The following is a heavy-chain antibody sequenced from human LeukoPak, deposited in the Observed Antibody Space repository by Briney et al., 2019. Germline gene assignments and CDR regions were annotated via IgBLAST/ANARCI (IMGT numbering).Heavy chain of an antibody. CDR2: IRYDGGIK. Sequence: PGGSLRLSCAASGFTFSSSGMHWVRQAPGKGLEWVAYIRYDGGIKHHADSVKGRFTVSRDNSENTLYLQMNSLRPEDTAVYYCTKPASGTARERFEYWGQGTLDTVSS. CDR3: TKPASGTARERFEY. CDR1: GFTFSSSG. D-gene: IGHD1-26*01. J-gene: IGHJ4*02. V-gene: IGHV3-30*02.